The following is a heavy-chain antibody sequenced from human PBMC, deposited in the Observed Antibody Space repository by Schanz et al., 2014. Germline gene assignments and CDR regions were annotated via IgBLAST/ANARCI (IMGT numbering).Heavy chain of an antibody. CDR2: ISPLLGVA. V-gene: IGHV1-69*04. CDR1: GGTFVTFF. D-gene: IGHD2-15*01. Sequence: QVHLVQSGAEVKEPGSSVKVSCKPSGGTFVTFFFTWVRQAPGQGPQWMGRISPLLGVANYAQEFQGRLTITADTSTSKASMELSSLRSEDTAVYYCATCSGGTCHAKPVLDNWGQGTLVTVSS. J-gene: IGHJ4*02. CDR3: ATCSGGTCHAKPVLDN.